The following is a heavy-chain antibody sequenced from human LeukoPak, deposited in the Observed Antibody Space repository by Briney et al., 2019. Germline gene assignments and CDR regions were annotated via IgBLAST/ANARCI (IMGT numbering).Heavy chain of an antibody. CDR2: INNDGSGT. D-gene: IGHD3-3*02. Sequence: GSLRLSCAASGFTFSSYWMHWVRQPPGKGLVWVSRINNDGSGTSYADSVKGRFTISRDNAKNTLYLQMHSLRAEDTAVYYCARDGILGSHDCWGQGTLVTVSS. V-gene: IGHV3-74*01. CDR1: GFTFSSYW. J-gene: IGHJ4*02. CDR3: ARDGILGSHDC.